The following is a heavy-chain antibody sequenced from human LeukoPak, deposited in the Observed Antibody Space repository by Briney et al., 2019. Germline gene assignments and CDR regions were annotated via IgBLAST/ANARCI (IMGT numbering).Heavy chain of an antibody. J-gene: IGHJ4*02. CDR1: GFTFSSYG. Sequence: GGSLRLSCAASGFTFSSYGMHWVRQAPGKGLEWVAFIRYDGSNKYYADSVKGRFTISRDNSKNTLHLQMSSLRAEDTALYYCAKRGDSSGDSKHFDYWGQGTLVTVSS. V-gene: IGHV3-30*02. D-gene: IGHD3-22*01. CDR3: AKRGDSSGDSKHFDY. CDR2: IRYDGSNK.